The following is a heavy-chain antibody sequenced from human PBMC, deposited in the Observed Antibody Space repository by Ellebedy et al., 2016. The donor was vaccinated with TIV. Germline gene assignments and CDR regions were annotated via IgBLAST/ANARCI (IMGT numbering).Heavy chain of an antibody. J-gene: IGHJ4*02. CDR1: GYTFTSYG. Sequence: AASVKVSCKASGYTFTSYGFSWARQAPGQGLEWMGWISAHNDNTNYAQKFQGRVTMTTNPATTTAYMELTSLRSDDTAMYYCARRLRLMYSSGSFDYWGQGTPVTVSS. D-gene: IGHD6-19*01. CDR2: ISAHNDNT. CDR3: ARRLRLMYSSGSFDY. V-gene: IGHV1-18*01.